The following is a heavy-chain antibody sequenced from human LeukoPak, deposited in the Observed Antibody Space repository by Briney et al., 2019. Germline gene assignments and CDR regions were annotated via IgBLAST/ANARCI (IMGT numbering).Heavy chain of an antibody. CDR3: ARVWCSGGSCYSSRGAFDI. D-gene: IGHD2-15*01. CDR2: INHSGST. Sequence: SETLSLTCAVYGGSFSGYYWSWIRQPPGKGLEWIGEINHSGSTNYNPSLKSRVTMSIDTSKNQVSLKLSSVTAADTAVYYCARVWCSGGSCYSSRGAFDIWGQGTMVTVSS. V-gene: IGHV4-34*01. CDR1: GGSFSGYY. J-gene: IGHJ3*02.